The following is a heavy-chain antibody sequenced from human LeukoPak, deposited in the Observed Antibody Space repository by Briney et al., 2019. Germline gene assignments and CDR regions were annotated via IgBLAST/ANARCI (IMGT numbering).Heavy chain of an antibody. CDR1: GYTFTSYG. D-gene: IGHD6-19*01. CDR3: ARGFIPTTQSSGWYS. J-gene: IGHJ4*02. V-gene: IGHV1-18*01. CDR2: ISAYNGNT. Sequence: ASVKVSCKASGYTFTSYGISWVRQAPGQGLEWMGRISAYNGNTNYAQKLQGRVTMTTDTSTSTAYMELRSLRSDDTAVYYCARGFIPTTQSSGWYSWGQGTLVTVSS.